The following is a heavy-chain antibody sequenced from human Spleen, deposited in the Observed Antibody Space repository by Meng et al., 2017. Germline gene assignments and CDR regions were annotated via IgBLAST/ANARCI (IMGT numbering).Heavy chain of an antibody. CDR1: GFFVSDNY. J-gene: IGHJ4*02. V-gene: IGHV3-53*01. CDR2: IYSSGDT. CDR3: ARGFDY. Sequence: EGQLVESGGGLCQPGGSLRLSCAASGFFVSDNYMSWVRQAPGKGLEWVSGIYSSGDTYYADSVKGRFTLSRDNSKNTLYLQMSSLRAEDTALYYCARGFDYWGQGTLVTVSS.